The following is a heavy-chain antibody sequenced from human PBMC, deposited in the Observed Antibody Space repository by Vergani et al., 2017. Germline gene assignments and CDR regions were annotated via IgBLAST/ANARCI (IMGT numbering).Heavy chain of an antibody. CDR2: INHSGST. CDR3: ARGRTRGGNWFDP. J-gene: IGHJ5*02. V-gene: IGHV4-31*03. D-gene: IGHD3-16*01. CDR1: GGSISSGGYY. Sequence: QVQLQESGPGLVKPSQTLSLTCTVSGGSISSGGYYWSWIRQHPGKGLEWIGEINHSGSTNYNPSLKSRVTISVDTSKNQFSLKLSSVTAADTAVYYCARGRTRGGNWFDPWGQGTLVTVSS.